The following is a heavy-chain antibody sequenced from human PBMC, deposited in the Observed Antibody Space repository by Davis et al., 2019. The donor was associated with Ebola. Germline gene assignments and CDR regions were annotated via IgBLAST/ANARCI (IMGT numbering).Heavy chain of an antibody. CDR3: TKDMTAVTTPGDAFDV. CDR2: IWYDGSRK. D-gene: IGHD4-17*01. Sequence: PGGSLRLSCAASGFNFRSYGMHWVRQAPDKGLEWVAVIWYDGSRKYYGDSVKGRFTISRDNSKNTLSMQMSSRRADDTAVYYCTKDMTAVTTPGDAFDVWGQGTMVTVSS. V-gene: IGHV3-33*06. CDR1: GFNFRSYG. J-gene: IGHJ3*01.